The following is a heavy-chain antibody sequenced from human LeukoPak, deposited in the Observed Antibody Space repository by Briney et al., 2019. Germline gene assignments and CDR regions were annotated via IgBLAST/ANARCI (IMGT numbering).Heavy chain of an antibody. CDR1: GFTFSSYA. Sequence: GGSLRLSCAASGFTFSSYAMSWVRQAPGKGLEWVSYISGNTRTIDYADCVKGRFTISRDNARNATFLEMNSLRPEDTAVYYCVREESLSHYYMDVWGKGTTVTVSS. J-gene: IGHJ6*04. D-gene: IGHD3-10*01. CDR2: ISGNTRTI. CDR3: VREESLSHYYMDV. V-gene: IGHV3-48*04.